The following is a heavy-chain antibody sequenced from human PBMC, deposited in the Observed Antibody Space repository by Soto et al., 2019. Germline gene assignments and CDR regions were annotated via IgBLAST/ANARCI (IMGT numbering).Heavy chain of an antibody. CDR3: ARGGCTSTSCLDY. CDR2: INNDGSST. J-gene: IGHJ4*02. D-gene: IGHD2-2*01. Sequence: EVQLVESGGGLVQPGGSLRLSCAASGFTFSSNWMHWVRQAPGKGLVWVSRINNDGSSTNYGDSVKGRFTISRDNAKNTLYLQMNSLRADDTAVYYCARGGCTSTSCLDYWGQGTLVTVPS. V-gene: IGHV3-74*01. CDR1: GFTFSSNW.